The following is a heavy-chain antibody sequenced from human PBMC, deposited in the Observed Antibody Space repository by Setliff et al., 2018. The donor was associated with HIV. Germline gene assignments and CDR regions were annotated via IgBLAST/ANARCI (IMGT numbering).Heavy chain of an antibody. V-gene: IGHV4-61*05. CDR1: GGSISSTNYY. CDR3: ARAVAASATSVVDY. J-gene: IGHJ4*02. D-gene: IGHD6-13*01. CDR2: VSDSVGT. Sequence: SETLFLTCTVSGGSISSTNYYWGWIRQTPGKGLEWIGYVSDSVGTKCNPSLKTRVTISLDTSKNQFSLKLTSVTAADTAVYYCARAVAASATSVVDYWGQGIQVTVSS.